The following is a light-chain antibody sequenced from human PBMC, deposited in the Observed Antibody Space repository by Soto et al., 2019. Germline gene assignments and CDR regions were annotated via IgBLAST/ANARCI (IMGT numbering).Light chain of an antibody. Sequence: QPVLTQSPSASASLGASVRLTCTLSSGHSSYAIAWHQQQPEKGPRYLMKLNSDGSHTKGDGIPDRFSGSSSGAERYLTISSLQSEDEADYYCQTWASGIWVFGGGTNLTVL. CDR3: QTWASGIWV. CDR2: LNSDGSH. CDR1: SGHSSYA. J-gene: IGLJ3*02. V-gene: IGLV4-69*01.